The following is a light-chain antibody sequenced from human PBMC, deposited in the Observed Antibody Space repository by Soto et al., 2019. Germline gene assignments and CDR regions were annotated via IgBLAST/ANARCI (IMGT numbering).Light chain of an antibody. CDR2: GAS. Sequence: EIVMTQSPATLSVSPGERATLSCRASQSVSSNLAWYQQKPGQAPRLLIYGASTRATGIPARFSSSGSGTEFTLTISSLQSEDFAVYYCQQRSNWPLFTFGPGTKVDIK. V-gene: IGKV3-15*01. CDR3: QQRSNWPLFT. CDR1: QSVSSN. J-gene: IGKJ3*01.